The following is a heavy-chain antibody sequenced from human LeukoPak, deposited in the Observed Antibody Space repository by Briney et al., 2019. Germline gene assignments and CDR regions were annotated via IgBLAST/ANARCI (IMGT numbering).Heavy chain of an antibody. V-gene: IGHV4-39*01. CDR3: ARLGWGVVIQRDY. Sequence: SETLSLTCTVSGGSISSSSYYWGWIRQPPGKGLEWIGSIYYSGSTYYNPSLKSRVTISVDTSKNQFSLKLSSVTAADTAVYYCARLGWGVVIQRDYWGQGTLVTVSS. CDR1: GGSISSSSYY. J-gene: IGHJ4*02. CDR2: IYYSGST. D-gene: IGHD2-21*01.